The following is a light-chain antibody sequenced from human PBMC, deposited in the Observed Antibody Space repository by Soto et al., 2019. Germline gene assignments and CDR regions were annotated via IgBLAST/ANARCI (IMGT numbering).Light chain of an antibody. CDR1: QSVRSN. Sequence: EIVMTQSPDTVYVSPGERATLSCWASQSVRSNLAWYQHKPGQAPRLLIYDGSTRALGIPARFSGSESGTELTLTISSLQSEDFAVYYCQQYNNWPPITFGQATRLESK. J-gene: IGKJ5*01. V-gene: IGKV3-15*01. CDR2: DGS. CDR3: QQYNNWPPIT.